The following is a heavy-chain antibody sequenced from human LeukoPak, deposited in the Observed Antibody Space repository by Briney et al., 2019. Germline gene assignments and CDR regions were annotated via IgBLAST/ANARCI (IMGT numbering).Heavy chain of an antibody. V-gene: IGHV3-11*05. J-gene: IGHJ4*02. CDR2: IITSGTYT. Sequence: GGSLRLSCAASGFTFSDYYMSWIRQAPGKGLEWISYIITSGTYTNYADSVKGRFAISRDNAKNSLYLEMNSLRAEDTAVYYCARDILTGYQPYFDYWGQGTLVTVSS. D-gene: IGHD3-9*01. CDR1: GFTFSDYY. CDR3: ARDILTGYQPYFDY.